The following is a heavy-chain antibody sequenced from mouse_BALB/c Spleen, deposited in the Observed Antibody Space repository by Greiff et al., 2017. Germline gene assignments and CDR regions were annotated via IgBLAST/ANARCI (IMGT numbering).Heavy chain of an antibody. CDR3: ARYRGDYRSFAY. CDR2: IDPSDSYT. V-gene: IGHV1-69*02. D-gene: IGHD2-14*01. J-gene: IGHJ3*01. CDR1: GYTFTSYW. Sequence: QVQLQQSGAELVKPGASVKLSCKASGYTFTSYWMHWVKQRPGQGLEWIGEIDPSDSYTNYNQKFKGKATLTVDKSSSTAYMQLSSLTSEDSAVYYCARYRGDYRSFAYWGQGTLVTVSA.